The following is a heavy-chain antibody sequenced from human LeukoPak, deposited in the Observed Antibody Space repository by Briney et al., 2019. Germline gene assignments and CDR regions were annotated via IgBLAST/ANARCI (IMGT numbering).Heavy chain of an antibody. D-gene: IGHD1-14*01. V-gene: IGHV4-39*01. CDR1: GDSVSSSNYY. Sequence: SETLSLTCTVSGDSVSSSNYYWAWIRQPPGKGLEWIGNIYYSGSTYYNPSLKSRLTISVDTSKNQFSLKLTSVTAADTAVYYCARLNKPGWFDPWGQGTLVTVSS. CDR2: IYYSGST. CDR3: ARLNKPGWFDP. J-gene: IGHJ5*02.